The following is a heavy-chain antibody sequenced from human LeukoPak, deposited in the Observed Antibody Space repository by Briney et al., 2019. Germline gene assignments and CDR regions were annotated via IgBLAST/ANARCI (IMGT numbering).Heavy chain of an antibody. CDR3: ARLPPQDPYYYGMDV. CDR1: GGTFSSYA. V-gene: IGHV1-69*05. J-gene: IGHJ6*02. Sequence: GASVKVSCKASGGTFSSYAISWVRQAPGQGLEWMGGIIPIFGTANYAQKFQGRVTMTRNTSISTAYMELSSLRSEDTAVYYCARLPPQDPYYYGMDVWGQGTTVTVSS. CDR2: IIPIFGTA. D-gene: IGHD1-26*01.